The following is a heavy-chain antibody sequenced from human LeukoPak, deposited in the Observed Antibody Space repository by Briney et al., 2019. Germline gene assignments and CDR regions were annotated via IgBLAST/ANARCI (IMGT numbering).Heavy chain of an antibody. V-gene: IGHV3-7*01. D-gene: IGHD2-15*01. CDR2: IKKTGSET. J-gene: IGHJ4*02. Sequence: GGSLRLSCAASGFTFSNSWMSWVRQAPGKGLEWVAYIKKTGSETYYEDSVKGRFTITRDNARNSLFLQMNSLRAEDTAVYYCAREDGYCSGGNCYSYFDSWGQGTLVTVSS. CDR3: AREDGYCSGGNCYSYFDS. CDR1: GFTFSNSW.